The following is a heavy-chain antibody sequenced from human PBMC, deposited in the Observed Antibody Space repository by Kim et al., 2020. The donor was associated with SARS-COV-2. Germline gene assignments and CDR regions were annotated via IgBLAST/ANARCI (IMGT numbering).Heavy chain of an antibody. J-gene: IGHJ4*02. Sequence: GGSLRLSCAASGFTFSSYWMHWVRQAPGKGLVWVSRINSDGSSTSYADSVKGRFTISRDNAKNTLYVQTNSLRAEDTAVYYCARTWTQPWPLDYWGQGTLVTVSS. V-gene: IGHV3-74*01. D-gene: IGHD5-18*01. CDR3: ARTWTQPWPLDY. CDR2: INSDGSST. CDR1: GFTFSSYW.